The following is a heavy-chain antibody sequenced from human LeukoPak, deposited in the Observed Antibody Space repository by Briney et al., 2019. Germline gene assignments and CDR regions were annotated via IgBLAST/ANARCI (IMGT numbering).Heavy chain of an antibody. CDR2: ISSSSSYI. CDR1: GFTSSSYS. D-gene: IGHD3-10*01. J-gene: IGHJ4*02. V-gene: IGHV3-21*01. Sequence: GGSLRLSCAASGFTSSSYSMNWVRQVPGKGLEWVSSISSSSSYIYYADSVKGQFTISRDNAKNSLYLQMNSLRAEDTAVYYCAREDSYYYGSGSYPFDYWGQGTLVTISS. CDR3: AREDSYYYGSGSYPFDY.